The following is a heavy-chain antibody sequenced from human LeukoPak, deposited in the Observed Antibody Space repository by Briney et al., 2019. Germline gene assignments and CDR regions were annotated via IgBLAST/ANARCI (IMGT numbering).Heavy chain of an antibody. D-gene: IGHD4-17*01. CDR2: ISGSGGST. Sequence: GGSLRLSCAASGFTFSSYAMSWVRQAPGKGLEWVSAISGSGGSTYYADSVKGRFTISRDNSKNTLYLQMNSLRAGDTAIYYCAKDQDGAYWYFDLWGRGTLVTVSS. CDR3: AKDQDGAYWYFDL. CDR1: GFTFSSYA. J-gene: IGHJ2*01. V-gene: IGHV3-23*01.